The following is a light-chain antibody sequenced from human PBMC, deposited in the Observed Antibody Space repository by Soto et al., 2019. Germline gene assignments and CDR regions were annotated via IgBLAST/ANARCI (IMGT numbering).Light chain of an antibody. J-gene: IGKJ1*01. CDR1: QSISSW. V-gene: IGKV1-5*03. CDR2: KAS. Sequence: GDRVTITCRASQSISSWLAWYQQKPGKAPKLLIYKASTLKSGVPSRFRGSGSGTDFTLSISSLEPEDFAVYYCQQRTDRPPWTFGQGTKVDIK. CDR3: QQRTDRPPWT.